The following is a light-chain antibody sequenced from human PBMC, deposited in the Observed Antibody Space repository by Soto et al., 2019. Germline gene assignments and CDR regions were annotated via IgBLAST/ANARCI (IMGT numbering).Light chain of an antibody. V-gene: IGKV1-5*01. J-gene: IGKJ4*01. CDR2: AAS. Sequence: DIQMTQSPSTLSASVGDRVTLTCRASQSISSWLAWYQQKPGKAPKLLIYAASSLQSGVPSRYSGSGSGTDFTLTISSLQSEDFAVYYCRQYNYWPPLTFGGGTKVDIK. CDR3: RQYNYWPPLT. CDR1: QSISSW.